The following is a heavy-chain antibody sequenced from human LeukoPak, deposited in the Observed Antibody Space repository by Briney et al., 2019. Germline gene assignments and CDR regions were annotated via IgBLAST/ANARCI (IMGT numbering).Heavy chain of an antibody. CDR3: ARGLKGYDFWSGYYHNWFDP. CDR2: TNHSGST. CDR1: GGSFSGYY. J-gene: IGHJ5*02. V-gene: IGHV4-34*01. Sequence: PSETLSLTCAVYGGSFSGYYWSWIRQPPGKGLEWIGETNHSGSTNYNPSLKSRVTISVDTSKNQFSLKLSSVTAADTAVYYCARGLKGYDFWSGYYHNWFDPWGQGTLVTVSS. D-gene: IGHD3-3*01.